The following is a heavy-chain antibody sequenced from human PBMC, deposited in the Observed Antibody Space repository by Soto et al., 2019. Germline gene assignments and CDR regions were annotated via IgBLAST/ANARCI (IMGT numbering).Heavy chain of an antibody. V-gene: IGHV3-11*01. CDR3: AGDGYNYDGFDY. CDR2: ISSRGTTI. J-gene: IGHJ4*02. D-gene: IGHD5-12*01. Sequence: PGGSLRLSCAASGFTFSDYYMTWIRQAPGKGLEWVSYISSRGTTIYYADSVKGRFTISRDNAKSSLYLQMNSLRAEDTAVYYCAGDGYNYDGFDYWGQGTLVTVSS. CDR1: GFTFSDYY.